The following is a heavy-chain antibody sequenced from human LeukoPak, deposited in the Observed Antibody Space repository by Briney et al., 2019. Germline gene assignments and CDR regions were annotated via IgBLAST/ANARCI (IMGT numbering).Heavy chain of an antibody. CDR1: GFTFSSYA. V-gene: IGHV3-23*01. D-gene: IGHD2-2*01. CDR2: ISGSGGST. CDR3: AKDASTSRYYYYYMDV. Sequence: GGSLRLSCAASGFTFSSYAMSWVRQAPGKGLEWVSAISGSGGSTYYADSVKGRFTISRDNSKNTLYLQMNSLRAEDTAVYYCAKDASTSRYYYYYMDVWGEGTTVTVSS. J-gene: IGHJ6*03.